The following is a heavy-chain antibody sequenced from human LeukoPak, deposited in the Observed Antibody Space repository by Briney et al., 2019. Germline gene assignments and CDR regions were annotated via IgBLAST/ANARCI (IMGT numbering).Heavy chain of an antibody. D-gene: IGHD3-22*01. Sequence: GGSLRLSCAASGFPFSSYAMGWVRQAPRKGLEWVSAITASSGGTYYADSVKGRFTISRDNSKNTLYLQIHSLRAEDAAIYYCAKIRFYYDSSFDYWYFDLWGRGTLVTVSS. V-gene: IGHV3-23*01. CDR3: AKIRFYYDSSFDYWYFDL. CDR1: GFPFSSYA. J-gene: IGHJ2*01. CDR2: ITASSGGT.